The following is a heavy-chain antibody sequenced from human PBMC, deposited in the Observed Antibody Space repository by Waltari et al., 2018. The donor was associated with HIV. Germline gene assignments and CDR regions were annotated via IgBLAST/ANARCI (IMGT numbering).Heavy chain of an antibody. CDR2: MNQRGTT. Sequence: QVQLQESGPGLVRPSETLSLTCSVSGYAIRGGYYWGWLRRPPGKGLEWIGGMNQRGTTYQIPSLKTRPKMSIDLTKNRFSLNVTYVTAADTAIYYCARAQDNSGGMAFQFWGRGTLITVSS. D-gene: IGHD1-1*01. CDR3: ARAQDNSGGMAFQF. J-gene: IGHJ1*01. CDR1: GYAIRGGYY. V-gene: IGHV4-38-2*02.